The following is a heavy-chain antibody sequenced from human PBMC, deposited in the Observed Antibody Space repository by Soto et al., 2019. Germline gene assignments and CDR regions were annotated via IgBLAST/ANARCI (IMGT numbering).Heavy chain of an antibody. J-gene: IGHJ4*02. Sequence: SETLSLTCTVSGGSISSYYWSWIRQPPGKELEWIGYIYYRKSTNYNPSLKSRVTISVDTSKNQFSLKLSSVTAADTAVYYCARSYDILTGYPPGYWGQGTLVTVSS. CDR1: GGSISSYY. CDR3: ARSYDILTGYPPGY. CDR2: IYYRKST. D-gene: IGHD3-9*01. V-gene: IGHV4-59*01.